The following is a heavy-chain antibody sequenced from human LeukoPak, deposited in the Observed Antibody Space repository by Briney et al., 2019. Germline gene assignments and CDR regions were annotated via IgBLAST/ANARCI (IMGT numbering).Heavy chain of an antibody. CDR3: ARVTNWNDEDWFDY. D-gene: IGHD1-20*01. CDR2: IIPILGIA. J-gene: IGHJ4*02. CDR1: GGTFSSHA. V-gene: IGHV1-69*04. Sequence: ASVKVSCKASGGTFSSHAISWVRQAPGQGLEWMGRIIPILGIANYAQKFQGRVTITADKSTSTAYMELSSLRSEDTAVYYCARVTNWNDEDWFDYWGQGTLVTVSS.